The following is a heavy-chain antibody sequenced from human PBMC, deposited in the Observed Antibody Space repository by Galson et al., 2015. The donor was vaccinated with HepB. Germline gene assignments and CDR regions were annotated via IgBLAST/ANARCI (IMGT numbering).Heavy chain of an antibody. J-gene: IGHJ4*02. CDR1: GGSISSYY. D-gene: IGHD4-11*01. Sequence: LSLTCTVSGGSISSYYWSWIRQTPGKGLEWIGYISHRGTIDYNPSLKSRVTISRDTSKSQLSLKLSSVTAADTAVYYCTRDLNYLFDHWGQGTLVTVSS. CDR3: TRDLNYLFDH. V-gene: IGHV4-59*01. CDR2: ISHRGTI.